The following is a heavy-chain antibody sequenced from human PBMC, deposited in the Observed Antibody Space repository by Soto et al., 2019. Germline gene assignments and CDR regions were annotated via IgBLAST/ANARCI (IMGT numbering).Heavy chain of an antibody. CDR1: GGSISSGGYY. D-gene: IGHD3-3*01. Sequence: SETLSLTCTVSGGSISSGGYYWSWIRQHPGKGLEWIGYIYYSGSTYYNPSLKSRVTISVDTSKNQFSLKLSSVTAADTAVYYCARAPTNNYDFWSGYWAQGTLGYMDVWGKATTVTVSS. CDR2: IYYSGST. J-gene: IGHJ6*03. CDR3: ARAPTNNYDFWSGYWAQGTLGYMDV. V-gene: IGHV4-31*03.